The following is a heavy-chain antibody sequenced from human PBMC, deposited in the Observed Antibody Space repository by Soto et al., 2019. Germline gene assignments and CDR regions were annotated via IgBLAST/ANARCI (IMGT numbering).Heavy chain of an antibody. V-gene: IGHV3-48*01. CDR3: ARDALLWFGESFYYYFLDV. Sequence: EVQLVESGGGLVQPGGSLRVTCAASGFTLSNYSMNWVRQTPGKGLEWVSYIGTSSGATYYADPVKGRFTISRDNAKNSLYLQMNNLRAEDTAVYYCARDALLWFGESFYYYFLDVWGKGTTVTVSS. J-gene: IGHJ6*03. CDR1: GFTLSNYS. CDR2: IGTSSGAT. D-gene: IGHD3-10*01.